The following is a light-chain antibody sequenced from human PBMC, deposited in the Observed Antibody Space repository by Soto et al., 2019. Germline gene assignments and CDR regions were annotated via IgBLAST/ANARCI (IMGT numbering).Light chain of an antibody. CDR2: DVS. CDR1: SSDVGGYNY. V-gene: IGLV2-14*03. Sequence: QSVLTQPASVSGSPGQSITISCTGTSSDVGGYNYVSWYQHHPGKAPKLMIYDVSNRPSGVSNRFSGSKSGNTASLTISGLQPEDEADYYCSSYTPSNTPQIVFGTGTKVTV. CDR3: SSYTPSNTPQIV. J-gene: IGLJ1*01.